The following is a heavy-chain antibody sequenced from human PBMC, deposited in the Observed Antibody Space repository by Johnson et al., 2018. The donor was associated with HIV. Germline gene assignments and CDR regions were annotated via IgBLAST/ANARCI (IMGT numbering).Heavy chain of an antibody. V-gene: IGHV3-30*04. CDR3: AKETGTHSAFEI. Sequence: QVQLVESGGGVVQPWRSLRLSCAASGFTFSSYAMHWVRQAPGKGLEWVAVISYDGSNKYYADSVKGRFTISRDNSKNTVWLQMNSLRAEDTALYYCAKETGTHSAFEIWGQGTMVTVSS. CDR1: GFTFSSYA. D-gene: IGHD3-10*01. CDR2: ISYDGSNK. J-gene: IGHJ3*02.